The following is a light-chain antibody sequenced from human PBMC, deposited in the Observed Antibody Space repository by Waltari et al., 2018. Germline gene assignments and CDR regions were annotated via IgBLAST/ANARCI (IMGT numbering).Light chain of an antibody. V-gene: IGKV1-33*01. J-gene: IGKJ2*01. CDR3: KNYDNLTPPSYT. CDR2: DAS. Sequence: IQMTNSPSSLSASVGNEFPIPCQASQEISNYLTWYPQNAGNAPKLLISDASNLEKGVPARFSGGGSGTHFTITIRRPQPEDIATYYCKNYDNLTPPSYTFGQGPSWRS. CDR1: QEISNY.